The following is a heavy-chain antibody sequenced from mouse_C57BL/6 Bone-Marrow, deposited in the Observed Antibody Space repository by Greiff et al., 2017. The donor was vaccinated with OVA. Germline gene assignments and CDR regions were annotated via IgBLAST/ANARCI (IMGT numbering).Heavy chain of an antibody. CDR3: ARRGKEDYFDY. V-gene: IGHV1-64*01. J-gene: IGHJ2*01. Sequence: VKLQQPGAELVKPGASVKLSCKASGYTFTSYWMHWVKQRPGQGLEWIGMIHPNSGSTNYNEKFKSKATLTVDKSSSTAYMQLSSLTSEDSAVYYCARRGKEDYFDYWGQGTTLTVSS. CDR1: GYTFTSYW. CDR2: IHPNSGST. D-gene: IGHD2-1*01.